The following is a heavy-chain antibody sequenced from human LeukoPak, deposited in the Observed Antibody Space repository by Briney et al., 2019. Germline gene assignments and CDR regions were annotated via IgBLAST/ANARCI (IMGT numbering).Heavy chain of an antibody. CDR3: ARCRDGYNFLDY. CDR1: GVSISSYY. V-gene: IGHV4-59*08. Sequence: SSETLSLTCTVSGVSISSYYWSWIRQPPGKGLEWIGYIYYSGSTNYNPSLKSRVTISVGTSKNQFSLKLSSVTAADTAVYYCARCRDGYNFLDYWGQGTLVTVSS. CDR2: IYYSGST. J-gene: IGHJ4*02. D-gene: IGHD5-24*01.